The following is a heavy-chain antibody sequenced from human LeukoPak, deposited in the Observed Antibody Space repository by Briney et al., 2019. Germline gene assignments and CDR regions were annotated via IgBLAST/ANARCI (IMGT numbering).Heavy chain of an antibody. CDR3: ARGDSSGWYPNYYYYYYMDV. J-gene: IGHJ6*03. Sequence: EASVKVSCKASGGTFSSYAISWVRQAPGQGLEWMGRIIPIFGTANYAQKFQGRATITTDESTSTAYMELSSLRSEDTAVYYCARGDSSGWYPNYYYYYYMDVWGKGTTVTVSS. V-gene: IGHV1-69*05. CDR1: GGTFSSYA. D-gene: IGHD6-19*01. CDR2: IIPIFGTA.